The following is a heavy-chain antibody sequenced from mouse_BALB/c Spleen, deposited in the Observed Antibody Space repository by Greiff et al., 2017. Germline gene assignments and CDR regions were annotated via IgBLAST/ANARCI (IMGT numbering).Heavy chain of an antibody. CDR1: GFSLSTSGMG. CDR2: IYWDDDK. V-gene: IGHV8-12*01. D-gene: IGHD2-2*01. Sequence: QVQLKESGPGILQPSQTLSLTCSFSGFSLSTSGMGVSWIRQPSGKGLEWLAHIYWDDDKRYNPSLKSRLTISKDTSRNQVFLKITSVDTADTATYYCARQLIYYGYDVNFDYWGQGTTLTVSS. CDR3: ARQLIYYGYDVNFDY. J-gene: IGHJ2*01.